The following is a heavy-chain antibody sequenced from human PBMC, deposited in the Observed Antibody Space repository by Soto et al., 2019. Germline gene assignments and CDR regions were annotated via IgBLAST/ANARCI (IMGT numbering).Heavy chain of an antibody. Sequence: ASVKASCKTSGYTFTGHNMHWVRKAPGEGVEPTRGGTASSGGTNYAQKFQGWVTMTRDTSISTAYMELSRLRSDDTAVYSCARERGTIAARPPGGWFDPWGQAILVTVS. CDR3: ARERGTIAARPPGGWFDP. CDR1: GYTFTGHN. J-gene: IGHJ5*02. D-gene: IGHD6-6*01. V-gene: IGHV1-2*04. CDR2: GTASSGGT.